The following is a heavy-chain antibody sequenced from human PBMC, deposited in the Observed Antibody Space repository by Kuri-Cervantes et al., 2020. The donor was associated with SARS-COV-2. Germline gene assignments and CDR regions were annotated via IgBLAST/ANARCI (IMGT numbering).Heavy chain of an antibody. V-gene: IGHV1-18*01. Sequence: ASVKVSCKASGYTFTSYGISWVRQAPGQGLEWMGWISAYNGNTNYAQKLQGRVTMTTDTSTSTAYMELRSLRSDDTAVYYCATEERSITMVRGVPRAILDGMDVWGQGTTVTVSS. CDR3: ATEERSITMVRGVPRAILDGMDV. D-gene: IGHD3-10*01. CDR1: GYTFTSYG. CDR2: ISAYNGNT. J-gene: IGHJ6*02.